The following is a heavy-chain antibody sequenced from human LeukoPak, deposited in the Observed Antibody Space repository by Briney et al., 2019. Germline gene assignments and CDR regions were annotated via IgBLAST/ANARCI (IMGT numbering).Heavy chain of an antibody. CDR1: GFTFSDYY. CDR2: ISSSGSTI. J-gene: IGHJ4*02. V-gene: IGHV3-11*01. Sequence: PGGSLRLSCAASGFTFSDYYMSWIRQAPGKGLEWVSYISSSGSTIYYADSVKGRFTISRDNAKNSLFVQMNSLRAEDTAVYFCAKSRSGSANWALQIFDNWGQGTLVTVSS. CDR3: AKSRSGSANWALQIFDN. D-gene: IGHD1-1*01.